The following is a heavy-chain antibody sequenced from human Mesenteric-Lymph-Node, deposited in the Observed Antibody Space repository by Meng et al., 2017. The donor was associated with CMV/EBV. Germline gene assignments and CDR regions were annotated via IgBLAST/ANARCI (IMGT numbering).Heavy chain of an antibody. CDR1: GDTFNIYT. V-gene: IGHV1-69*02. J-gene: IGHJ4*02. CDR3: ARGLSPGH. CDR2: IIPIVGIT. Sequence: VKVSCKASGDTFNIYTFTWVRQAPGQRLEWMGRIIPIVGITNYAQKFQGRLTFTADASTSTAYMELSSLRSDDTAVYYCARGLSPGHWGQGTLVTVSS. D-gene: IGHD7-27*01.